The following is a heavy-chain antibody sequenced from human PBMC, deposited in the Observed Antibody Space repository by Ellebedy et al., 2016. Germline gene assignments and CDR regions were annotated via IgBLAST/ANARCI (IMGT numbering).Heavy chain of an antibody. Sequence: GGSLRLSCAASGFNFGSYWMTWVRQAPGKGLEWVANIKDDGSQKNYVDSVEGRFTIFRDNAKNSLYLHMNNLRADDSALYYCARDNSIFRFFQWFDAVDIWGQGTVVIVSS. CDR3: ARDNSIFRFFQWFDAVDI. CDR1: GFNFGSYW. D-gene: IGHD3-3*01. CDR2: IKDDGSQK. V-gene: IGHV3-7*03. J-gene: IGHJ3*02.